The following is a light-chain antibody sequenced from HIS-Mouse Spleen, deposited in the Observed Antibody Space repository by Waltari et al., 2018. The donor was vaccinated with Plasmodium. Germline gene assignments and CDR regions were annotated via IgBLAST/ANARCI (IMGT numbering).Light chain of an antibody. V-gene: IGLV3-10*01. CDR2: EDS. CDR1: ALQKKY. Sequence: SYELTQPPSVSVSPGQTARITCSGEALQKKYAYWYQQKSGQAPVLVIYEDSKRPSGIPERFSGSSSGTMATLTISGAQVDDEADYYCYSTDSSGNHRVFGGGTKLTVL. J-gene: IGLJ3*02. CDR3: YSTDSSGNHRV.